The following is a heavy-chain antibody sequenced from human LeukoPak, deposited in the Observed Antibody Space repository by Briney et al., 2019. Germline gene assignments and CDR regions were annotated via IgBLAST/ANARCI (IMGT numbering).Heavy chain of an antibody. D-gene: IGHD1/OR15-1a*01. J-gene: IGHJ4*02. V-gene: IGHV1-18*01. CDR2: VGPYNRKT. CDR3: ARGAPRGVWNIYFGY. Sequence: GASVKVSCKASGYAFSSYGIGWVRQAPGQGLEWMGWVGPYNRKTNYSQKFQGRVTMTTDTSTNTAYLELRTLRSDDTAVYYCARGAPRGVWNIYFGYWGQGTLVTVSS. CDR1: GYAFSSYG.